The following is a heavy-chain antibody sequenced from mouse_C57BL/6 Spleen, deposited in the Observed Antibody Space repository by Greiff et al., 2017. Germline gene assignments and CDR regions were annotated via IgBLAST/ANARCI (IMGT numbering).Heavy chain of an antibody. J-gene: IGHJ2*01. Sequence: EVQLQQSGPELVTPGASVTISCTASGYSFTGYYMNWVKQSPEKSLEWIGEINPSSGGTTYNPKFNAKATLTVDTYSSTAYIQLRRLTAEDSAVYYCAREGALRYFAYWGQGTTLTVSS. D-gene: IGHD1-1*01. CDR3: AREGALRYFAY. V-gene: IGHV1-42*01. CDR1: GYSFTGYY. CDR2: INPSSGGT.